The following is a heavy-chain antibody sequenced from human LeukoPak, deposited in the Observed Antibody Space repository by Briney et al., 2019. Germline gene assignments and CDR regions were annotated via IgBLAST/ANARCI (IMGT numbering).Heavy chain of an antibody. CDR1: GGTFSSYA. D-gene: IGHD2-2*01. J-gene: IGHJ4*02. CDR3: AREASGYCSSTSCYHSD. CDR2: IIPIFGTA. V-gene: IGHV1-69*05. Sequence: GASVKVSCKASGGTFSSYAISWVRQAPGQGLEWMGGIIPIFGTANYAQKFQGRVTITTDESTSSAYMELSSLRSEDTAVYYCAREASGYCSSTSCYHSDWGQGTLVTVSS.